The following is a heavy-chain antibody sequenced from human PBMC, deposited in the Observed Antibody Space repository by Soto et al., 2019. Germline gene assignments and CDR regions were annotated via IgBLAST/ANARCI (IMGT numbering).Heavy chain of an antibody. V-gene: IGHV4-34*01. J-gene: IGHJ6*02. D-gene: IGHD5-12*01. CDR2: ISHSGST. CDR3: ARGLQRRFGGYKGLGYHGMDV. Sequence: QVQLQQWGAGLLKPSETLSLTCAASGGSFSDYFWSWIRQPPSKGLEWIGAISHSGSTRYNPSLKSRVTISVDTSKNQFFLNLSSVTAADTAVYYCARGLQRRFGGYKGLGYHGMDVWGQGTTVTVSS. CDR1: GGSFSDYF.